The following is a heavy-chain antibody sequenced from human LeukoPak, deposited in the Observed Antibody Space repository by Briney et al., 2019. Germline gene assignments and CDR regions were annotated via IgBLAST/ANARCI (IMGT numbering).Heavy chain of an antibody. V-gene: IGHV3-23*01. CDR2: ISGSGGST. CDR3: AKDGTLWFGELLSNYYYYGMDV. Sequence: GGSLRLSCAASGFTFSSYAMSWVRQAPGKGLEWVSAISGSGGSTCYADSVKGRFTISRDNSKNTLYLQMNSLRAEDTAVYYCAKDGTLWFGELLSNYYYYGMDVWGKGTTVTVSS. CDR1: GFTFSSYA. D-gene: IGHD3-10*01. J-gene: IGHJ6*04.